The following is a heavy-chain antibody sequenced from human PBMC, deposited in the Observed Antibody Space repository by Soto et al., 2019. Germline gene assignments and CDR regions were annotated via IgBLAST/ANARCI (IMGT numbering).Heavy chain of an antibody. D-gene: IGHD2-21*02. CDR2: INHSGST. CDR1: GGSFSGYY. V-gene: IGHV4-34*01. J-gene: IGHJ1*01. Sequence: PSETLSLTCAVYGGSFSGYYWSWIRQPPGKGLEWIGEINHSGSTNYNPSLKSRVTISVDTSKNQFSLKLSSVTAADTAVYYCARASIVVVTRVKYFQHWGQGTLVTVS. CDR3: ARASIVVVTRVKYFQH.